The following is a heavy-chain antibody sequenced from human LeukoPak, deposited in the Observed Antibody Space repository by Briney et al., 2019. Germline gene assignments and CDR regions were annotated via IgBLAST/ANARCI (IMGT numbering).Heavy chain of an antibody. D-gene: IGHD3-3*01. CDR1: GGTFSSYA. CDR2: IIPIFGTA. V-gene: IGHV1-69*01. CDR3: AGPLNYDFWSAVKGGYYYYYMDV. J-gene: IGHJ6*03. Sequence: SSVQVSCKASGGTFSSYAISWVRQAPGQGLEGMGGIIPIFGTANYVRKFQGRVTLTADESTSTDYMEMSSLSSEDTAVYYCAGPLNYDFWSAVKGGYYYYYMDVWGKGTTVTVSS.